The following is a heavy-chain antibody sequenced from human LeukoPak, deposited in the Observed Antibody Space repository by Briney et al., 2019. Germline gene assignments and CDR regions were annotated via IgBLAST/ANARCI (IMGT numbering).Heavy chain of an antibody. Sequence: GESLKISCKGSGYSFTDYWIGWVRQMPGKGLEWMGIIYPGDSDTRYRPSLQGQATISADKSISTAYLQWSSLKASDTAMYYCARRGSLDYYDSSGYYRDAFDIWGQGTMVTVSS. CDR2: IYPGDSDT. CDR1: GYSFTDYW. V-gene: IGHV5-51*01. D-gene: IGHD3-22*01. J-gene: IGHJ3*02. CDR3: ARRGSLDYYDSSGYYRDAFDI.